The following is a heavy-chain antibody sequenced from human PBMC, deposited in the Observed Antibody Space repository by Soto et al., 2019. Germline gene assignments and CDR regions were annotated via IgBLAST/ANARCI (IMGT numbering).Heavy chain of an antibody. CDR2: ISAYNGNT. D-gene: IGHD3-9*01. CDR3: ARVGDFEWLFLYGMDV. J-gene: IGHJ6*02. CDR1: GYTFTSYG. V-gene: IGHV1-18*01. Sequence: AASVKVSCKASGYTFTSYGISWVRQAPGQGLEWMGWISAYNGNTNYAQKLQGRVTMTTDTSTSTAYMELRSLRSDDTAVYYCARVGDFEWLFLYGMDVWRQRNTVTVSS.